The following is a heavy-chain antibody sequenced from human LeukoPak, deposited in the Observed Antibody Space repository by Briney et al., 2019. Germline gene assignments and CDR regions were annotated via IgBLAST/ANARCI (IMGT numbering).Heavy chain of an antibody. V-gene: IGHV3-9*01. J-gene: IGHJ4*02. CDR1: GFTFDDYA. CDR3: AKDDGGSFDY. Sequence: GGSLRLSCAASGFTFDDYAMHWVRQAPGKGLDWVSGISWNSGSIGYADSVKGRFTISRDNAKNSLYLQMNSLRAEDTALYYCAKDDGGSFDYWGQGTLVTVSS. CDR2: ISWNSGSI.